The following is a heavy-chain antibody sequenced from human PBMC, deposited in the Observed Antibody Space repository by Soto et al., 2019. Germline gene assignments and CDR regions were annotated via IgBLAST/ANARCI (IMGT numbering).Heavy chain of an antibody. CDR2: ISSSGSTI. Sequence: QVQLVESGGGLVKPGGSLRLSCAASGFTFSDYYMSWIRQAPGKGLEWVSYISSSGSTIYYADSVKGRFTISRDNAKNSLYLQMNSLRAEDTAVYYCARSRGYDSSGYSRKTDAFDIWGQGTMVTVSS. D-gene: IGHD3-22*01. J-gene: IGHJ3*02. CDR3: ARSRGYDSSGYSRKTDAFDI. V-gene: IGHV3-11*01. CDR1: GFTFSDYY.